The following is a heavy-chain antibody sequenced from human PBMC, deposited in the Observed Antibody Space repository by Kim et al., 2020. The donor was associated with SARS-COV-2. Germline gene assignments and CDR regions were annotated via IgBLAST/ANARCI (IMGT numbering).Heavy chain of an antibody. D-gene: IGHD6-13*01. J-gene: IGHJ4*02. CDR3: ARFNGRIAAASDY. Sequence: YSPSFQGHVTISADKSISTAYLQWSSLKASDTAMYYCARFNGRIAAASDYWGQGTLVTVSS. V-gene: IGHV5-10-1*01.